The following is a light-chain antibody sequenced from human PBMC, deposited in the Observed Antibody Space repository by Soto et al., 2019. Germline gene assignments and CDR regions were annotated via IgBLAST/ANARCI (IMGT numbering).Light chain of an antibody. CDR3: QQYDTSPRT. Sequence: EIVLTQSPGTLSLSPGEGATLSCRASQSVSNFLAWYQQKPGQAPRLLIYAASSRATGIPDRFSGSGSETDFTLTISRLEPEDSAVYYCQQYDTSPRTFGQGTKVDIK. J-gene: IGKJ1*01. CDR2: AAS. CDR1: QSVSNF. V-gene: IGKV3-20*01.